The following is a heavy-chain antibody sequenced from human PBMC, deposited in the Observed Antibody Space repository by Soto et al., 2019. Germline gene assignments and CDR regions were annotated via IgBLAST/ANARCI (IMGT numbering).Heavy chain of an antibody. D-gene: IGHD6-6*01. Sequence: PGESLKISCEGCGYSFTSYRISWGRQMPGKGLERMGRIDPSDSYTNYSPSFQGHVTISADKSISTAYLQRSSLQASDTAMYYCGTEVSHSRSFWQTYYYYYGMDVWGRGTTVTVSS. J-gene: IGHJ6*02. CDR2: IDPSDSYT. CDR1: GYSFTSYR. CDR3: GTEVSHSRSFWQTYYYYYGMDV. V-gene: IGHV5-10-1*01.